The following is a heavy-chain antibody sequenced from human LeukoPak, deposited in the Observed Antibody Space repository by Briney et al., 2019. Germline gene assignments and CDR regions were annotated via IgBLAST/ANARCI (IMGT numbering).Heavy chain of an antibody. CDR3: ARVLRYFDWKIYFDY. J-gene: IGHJ4*02. V-gene: IGHV4-34*01. Sequence: PSETLSLTCAVYGGSFSGYYWGWIRQPPRKGLEWIGEINHSGSTNYNPSLKSRVTISVDTSKNQFSLKLSSVTAADTAVYYCARVLRYFDWKIYFDYWGQGTLVTVSS. CDR2: INHSGST. D-gene: IGHD3-9*01. CDR1: GGSFSGYY.